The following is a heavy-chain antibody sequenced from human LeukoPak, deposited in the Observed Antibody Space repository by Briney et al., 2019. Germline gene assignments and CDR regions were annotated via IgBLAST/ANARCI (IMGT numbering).Heavy chain of an antibody. D-gene: IGHD5-24*01. CDR2: IYYSGST. CDR1: GGSISSSSYY. Sequence: SETLSLTCTVSGGSISSSSYYWGWIRQPPGKGLEWIGSIYYSGSTYYNPSLKSRVTISVDTSKNQFSLKLSSVTAADTAVYYCARDLNGYNWIDYWGQGTLVTVSS. CDR3: ARDLNGYNWIDY. J-gene: IGHJ4*02. V-gene: IGHV4-39*07.